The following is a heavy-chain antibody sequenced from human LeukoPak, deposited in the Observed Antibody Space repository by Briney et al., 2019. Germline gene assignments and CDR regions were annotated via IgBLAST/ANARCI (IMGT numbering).Heavy chain of an antibody. CDR2: INHSGST. D-gene: IGHD3-16*01. J-gene: IGHJ3*02. CDR3: ARGGGLQPYDAFDI. Sequence: SETLSLTCAVYGGSFSGYYWSWIRQPPGKGLEWIGEINHSGSTNYNPSLKCRVTISVDTSKNQFSLKLSSVTAADTAVYYCARGGGLQPYDAFDIWGQGTMVTVSS. CDR1: GGSFSGYY. V-gene: IGHV4-34*01.